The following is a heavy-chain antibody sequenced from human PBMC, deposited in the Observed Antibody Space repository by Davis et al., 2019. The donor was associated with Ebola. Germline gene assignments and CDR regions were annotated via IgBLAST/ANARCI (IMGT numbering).Heavy chain of an antibody. CDR3: ARMYYDFWSGYVPFDP. D-gene: IGHD3-3*01. CDR2: IYYSGST. V-gene: IGHV4-61*01. Sequence: MPSETLSLTCTVSGGSVSSGSYYWSWIRQPPGKGLEWIGYIYYSGSTNYNPSLKSRVTISVDTSKNQFSLKLSSVTAADTAVYYCARMYYDFWSGYVPFDPWGQGTLVTVSS. J-gene: IGHJ5*02. CDR1: GGSVSSGSYY.